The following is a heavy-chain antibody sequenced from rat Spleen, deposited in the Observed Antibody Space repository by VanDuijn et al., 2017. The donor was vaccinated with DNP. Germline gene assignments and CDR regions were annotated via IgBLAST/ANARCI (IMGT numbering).Heavy chain of an antibody. CDR2: ISYSGST. Sequence: EVQLQESGSGLVKPSQSLSLTCSVTGYSITSNYWGWIRKFPGNKMEYIGHISYSGSTNYNPSLKSRISITIDTSRNHFFLHLNSVTTEDTATYYCARWTRYFDYWGQGVMVTVSS. D-gene: IGHD1-7*01. CDR3: ARWTRYFDY. CDR1: GYSITSNY. V-gene: IGHV3-1*01. J-gene: IGHJ2*01.